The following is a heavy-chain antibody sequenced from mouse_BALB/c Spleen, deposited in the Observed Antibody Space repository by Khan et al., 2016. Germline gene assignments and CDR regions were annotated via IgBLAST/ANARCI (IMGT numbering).Heavy chain of an antibody. CDR1: GYTFTDYY. CDR2: IYPGSDNT. D-gene: IGHD2-1*01. CDR3: AREGGNSDY. V-gene: IGHV1-76*01. J-gene: IGHJ2*01. Sequence: QVQLQQSGAELARPGASVKLSCKASGYTFTDYYINWVKQRTGQGLEWIGEIYPGSDNTYYNEKFKGKATLTADKSSSTAYMQLSSLTSEDSAVYFCAREGGNSDYWGRGTTLTVSS.